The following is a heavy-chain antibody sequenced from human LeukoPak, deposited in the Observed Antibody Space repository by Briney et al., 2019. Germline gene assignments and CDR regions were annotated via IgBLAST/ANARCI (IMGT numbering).Heavy chain of an antibody. Sequence: GGSLRLSCAVSGFDFRDHWMDWVRQAPGKGLEWVGHIKNDGSETYYLDSLKGRFSISRDNTNNALYLQMNSLRVEDTAVYYCVKNDGWFHLAQWGQGTLVTVSS. V-gene: IGHV3-7*03. CDR1: GFDFRDHW. CDR3: VKNDGWFHLAQ. J-gene: IGHJ4*02. D-gene: IGHD6-19*01. CDR2: IKNDGSET.